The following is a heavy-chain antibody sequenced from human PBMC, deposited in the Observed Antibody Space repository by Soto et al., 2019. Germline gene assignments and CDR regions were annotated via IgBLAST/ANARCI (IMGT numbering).Heavy chain of an antibody. Sequence: QLQLQESGPGLVKPSETLSLTCTVSGGSISSSSYYWGWIRQPPGKGLEWIGSIYYSGSTYYNPSLKSRLTLYVHTSKNQVSLKLSSVTAADTAVYYCARGSGGSFYYFDYWGQGTLVTVSS. V-gene: IGHV4-39*01. D-gene: IGHD2-15*01. CDR3: ARGSGGSFYYFDY. J-gene: IGHJ4*02. CDR2: IYYSGST. CDR1: GGSISSSSYY.